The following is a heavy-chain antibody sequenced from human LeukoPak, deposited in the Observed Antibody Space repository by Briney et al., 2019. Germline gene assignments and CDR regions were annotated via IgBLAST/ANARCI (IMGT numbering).Heavy chain of an antibody. J-gene: IGHJ4*02. CDR1: GFPFSTYA. CDR3: TTDGGLLPDN. CDR2: ISPDGTSR. V-gene: IGHV3-74*01. D-gene: IGHD2-21*02. Sequence: PGGSLRLSCAASGFPFSTYAMHWVRQPPGKGLVWVSRISPDGTSRAYADSVQGRFIISRDYAKNTLSLQMNSLTTEDTAVYYCTTDGGLLPDNWGKGTLVTVSS.